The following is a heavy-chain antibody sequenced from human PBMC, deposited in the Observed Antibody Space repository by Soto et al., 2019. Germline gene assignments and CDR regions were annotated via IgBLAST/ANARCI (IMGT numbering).Heavy chain of an antibody. D-gene: IGHD1-7*01. J-gene: IGHJ3*02. Sequence: GESLKISCKGSGYSFTSYWIGWVRQMPGKGLEWMGIIYPGDSDTRYSPSFQGQVTISADKSISTAYLQWSSLKASDTAMYYCASSPQGPELLTRGIDAFDIWGQGTMVTVSS. CDR3: ASSPQGPELLTRGIDAFDI. V-gene: IGHV5-51*01. CDR2: IYPGDSDT. CDR1: GYSFTSYW.